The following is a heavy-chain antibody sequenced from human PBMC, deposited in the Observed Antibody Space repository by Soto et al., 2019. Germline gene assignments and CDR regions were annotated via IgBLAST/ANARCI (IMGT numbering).Heavy chain of an antibody. Sequence: EVQLVQSGGGWVQPGGSLRLSCAASGFSFDVYGMHWVRQVPGKGLEWVSGISYNGGNIGYVNSVRGRFTISRDNDRNCLYLQMNSLRPEDTAVYYCTKVSRSGLGNYFDYWGQGIMVTVSS. V-gene: IGHV3-9*01. CDR3: TKVSRSGLGNYFDY. CDR2: ISYNGGNI. CDR1: GFSFDVYG. J-gene: IGHJ4*02. D-gene: IGHD3-16*01.